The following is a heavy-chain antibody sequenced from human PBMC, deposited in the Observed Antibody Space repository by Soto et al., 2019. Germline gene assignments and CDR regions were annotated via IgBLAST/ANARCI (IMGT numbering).Heavy chain of an antibody. CDR1: GFSFRIYS. CDR2: ISSDSGTI. Sequence: EVQMVESGGDLVQPGGSLRLSCVVSGFSFRIYSMNWVRQAPGKGLEWISYISSDSGTIYYADSLKGRFTISRDNGKNFLYLEIKRLTDGDPAVYFWGGGRLWSFDFWGQGTLVTVPP. J-gene: IGHJ4*02. D-gene: IGHD3-16*01. CDR3: GGGRLWSFDF. V-gene: IGHV3-48*02.